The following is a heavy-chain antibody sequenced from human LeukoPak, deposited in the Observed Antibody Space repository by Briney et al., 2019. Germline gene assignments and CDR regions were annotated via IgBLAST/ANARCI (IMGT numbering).Heavy chain of an antibody. CDR1: GFTFSNHW. CDR3: VRDRGYSFDF. V-gene: IGHV3-74*01. J-gene: IGHJ4*02. D-gene: IGHD2-21*01. CDR2: ITSDGVTT. Sequence: LGGSLRLSCEASGFTFSNHWMHWVRQAPGKGLVWVSRITSDGVTTTYADSVKGRSSISRDNAKNTLYLQTNNLRAEDTAVYYCVRDRGYSFDFWGQGTLVTVSS.